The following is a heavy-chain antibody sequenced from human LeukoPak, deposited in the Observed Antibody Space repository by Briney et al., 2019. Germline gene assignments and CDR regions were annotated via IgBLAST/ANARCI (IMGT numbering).Heavy chain of an antibody. CDR2: INPNSGGT. Sequence: AASVKVSCKASGYTFTGYYMHWVRQAPGQGLEWMGWINPNSGGTNYAQKFQGRVTMTRDTSTSTVYMELSSLRSEDTAVYYCARGGTTGTTARPYNWFDPWGQGTLVTVSS. CDR1: GYTFTGYY. D-gene: IGHD1-1*01. CDR3: ARGGTTGTTARPYNWFDP. J-gene: IGHJ5*02. V-gene: IGHV1-2*02.